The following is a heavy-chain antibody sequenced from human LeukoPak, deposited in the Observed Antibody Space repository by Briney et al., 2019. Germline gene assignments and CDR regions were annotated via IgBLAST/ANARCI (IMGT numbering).Heavy chain of an antibody. V-gene: IGHV4-4*07. D-gene: IGHD6-19*01. CDR1: GGSISSYY. Sequence: PSETLSLTCTVSGGSISSYYWSRIRQPAGKGLEWIGRIYTSGSTNYNPSLKSRVTMSVDTSKNQFSLKLSSVTAADTAVYYCARDPRGSGSSYYYGMDVWVKGPRSPSPQ. CDR3: ARDPRGSGSSYYYGMDV. J-gene: IGHJ6*01. CDR2: IYTSGST.